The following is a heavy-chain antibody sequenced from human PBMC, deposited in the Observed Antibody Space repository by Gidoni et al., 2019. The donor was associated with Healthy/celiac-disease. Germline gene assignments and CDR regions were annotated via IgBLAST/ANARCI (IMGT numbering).Heavy chain of an antibody. CDR2: ISGTGGST. CDR3: AKERGGYCSSSSCYTSSWFDP. Sequence: EVQLLESGGALVQPGGSLNISCPASGFTSRSYSLSWVRQAPGKGLEWVSAISGTGGSTFYADSGKDRFTISRDNSKNTLYLQMNSLRAEDTAVYYCAKERGGYCSSSSCYTSSWFDPWGQGTLVTVSS. J-gene: IGHJ5*02. CDR1: GFTSRSYS. V-gene: IGHV3-23*01. D-gene: IGHD2-2*02.